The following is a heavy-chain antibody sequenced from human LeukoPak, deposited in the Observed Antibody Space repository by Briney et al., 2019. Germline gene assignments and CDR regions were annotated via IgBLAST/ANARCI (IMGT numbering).Heavy chain of an antibody. J-gene: IGHJ4*02. V-gene: IGHV3-30*02. CDR1: GFTFSSYG. Sequence: GGSLRLSCAASGFTFSSYGMHWVRQAPGKGLEWVAFTRFDGSNKYHVDSVKGRFTISRDNSKNTLYLQMNNLGGEDTAVYYCAKGNSDWCIDFWGQGTLVTVSS. D-gene: IGHD6-19*01. CDR3: AKGNSDWCIDF. CDR2: TRFDGSNK.